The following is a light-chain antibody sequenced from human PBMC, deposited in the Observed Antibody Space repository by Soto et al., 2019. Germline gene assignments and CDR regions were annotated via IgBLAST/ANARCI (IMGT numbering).Light chain of an antibody. Sequence: EIVLTQSPCTRSWSPGERATLACRASQSISSRHLAWYQQKPGQAPRLLIYAASTRATDIPDKFSGSGSGADFTLSISRLEPEDFAVYYCQHYDTSLRTFGPGTKVDIK. CDR2: AAS. J-gene: IGKJ1*01. CDR3: QHYDTSLRT. CDR1: QSISSRH. V-gene: IGKV3-20*01.